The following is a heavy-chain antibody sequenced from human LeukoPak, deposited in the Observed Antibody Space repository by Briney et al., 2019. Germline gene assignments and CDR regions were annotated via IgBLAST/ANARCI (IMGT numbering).Heavy chain of an antibody. V-gene: IGHV1-2*02. CDR3: ASFPRRDGYTSIDY. Sequence: ASVTVSCTVSGYTLTELSMHWVRQAPGQGLEWMGWINPNSGGTNYAQKFQGRVTMTRDTSISTAYMELSRLRSDDTAVYYCASFPRRDGYTSIDYWGQGTLVTVSS. J-gene: IGHJ4*02. CDR1: GYTLTELS. CDR2: INPNSGGT. D-gene: IGHD5-12*01.